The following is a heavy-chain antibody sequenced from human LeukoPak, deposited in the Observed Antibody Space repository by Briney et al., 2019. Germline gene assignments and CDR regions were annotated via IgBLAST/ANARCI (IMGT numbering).Heavy chain of an antibody. J-gene: IGHJ4*02. V-gene: IGHV4-34*01. CDR1: GGSFSGYY. D-gene: IGHD2-15*01. CDR3: ARTPNVVNFDY. CDR2: INHSGST. Sequence: SETLSLTCAVYGGSFSGYYWSWIRQPPGRGLEWIGEINHSGSTNYNPSLKSRVTISVDTSKNQFSLKLSSVTAADTAVYYCARTPNVVNFDYWGQGTLVTVSS.